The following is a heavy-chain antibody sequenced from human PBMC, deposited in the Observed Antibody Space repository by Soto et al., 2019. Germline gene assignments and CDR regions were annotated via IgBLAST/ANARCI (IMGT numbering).Heavy chain of an antibody. CDR1: GGTFSSYA. Sequence: SVKVSCKASGGTFSSYAISWVRQAPGQGLEWMGGIIPIFGTANYAQKFQGRVTITADESTSTAYMELSSLRSEDTAVYYCARGSTAGGSYSYYYYYGMDVWGQGTTVTVSS. J-gene: IGHJ6*02. D-gene: IGHD1-26*01. CDR3: ARGSTAGGSYSYYYYYGMDV. V-gene: IGHV1-69*13. CDR2: IIPIFGTA.